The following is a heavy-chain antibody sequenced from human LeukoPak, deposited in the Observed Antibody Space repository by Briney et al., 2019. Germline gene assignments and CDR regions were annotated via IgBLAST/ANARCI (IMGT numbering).Heavy chain of an antibody. CDR2: INSDGSST. CDR1: GFTFSSYW. Sequence: GGSLRLSCAASGFTFSSYWMHWVRQAPGKGLVWVSRINSDGSSTSYADSVKGRFTISRDNAKNTLCLQMNSLRAEDTAVYYCARDPAYYDILTGYPRGVFDYWGQGTLVTVSS. J-gene: IGHJ4*02. V-gene: IGHV3-74*01. CDR3: ARDPAYYDILTGYPRGVFDY. D-gene: IGHD3-9*01.